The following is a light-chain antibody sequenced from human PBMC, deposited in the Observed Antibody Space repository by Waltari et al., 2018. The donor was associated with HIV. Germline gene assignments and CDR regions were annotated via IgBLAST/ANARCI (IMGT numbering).Light chain of an antibody. V-gene: IGKV3-20*01. J-gene: IGKJ4*01. CDR2: GTS. Sequence: EVVLTQSPGTLSLSPGERATLSCRASQCLNSNYLAWYQQKPGQAPRILIYGTSTRATGIPDRFSGSGSGTDFALTISRLEPEDFAVYFCHQYETSPLTFGGGTRVEV. CDR1: QCLNSNY. CDR3: HQYETSPLT.